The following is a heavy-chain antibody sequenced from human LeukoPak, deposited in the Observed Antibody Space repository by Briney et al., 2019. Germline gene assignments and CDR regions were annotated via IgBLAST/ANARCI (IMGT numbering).Heavy chain of an antibody. Sequence: PSETLSLTCAVYGGSFSGYYWSWIRQPPGKGLEWIGEINHSGSTNYNPSLKSRVTMSVDTSKNQFSLKLSSVTAADTAVYYCARGPPIYDSSGYYYFDYWGQGTLVTVSS. CDR1: GGSFSGYY. J-gene: IGHJ4*02. CDR3: ARGPPIYDSSGYYYFDY. CDR2: INHSGST. D-gene: IGHD3-22*01. V-gene: IGHV4-34*01.